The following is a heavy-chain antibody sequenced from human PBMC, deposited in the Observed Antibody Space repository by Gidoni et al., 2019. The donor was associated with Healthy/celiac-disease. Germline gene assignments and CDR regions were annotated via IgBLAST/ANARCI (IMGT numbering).Heavy chain of an antibody. J-gene: IGHJ5*02. D-gene: IGHD3-16*01. CDR3: AKEYEASEGWFDP. CDR2: ISWNSGSI. CDR1: GFTFDDYA. Sequence: EVQLVESGGGLVQPGRSLRLSCAASGFTFDDYAMHWVRQAPGKGLEWVSGISWNSGSIGYADSVKGRFTISRDNAKNSLYLQMNSLRAEDTALYYCAKEYEASEGWFDPWGQGTLVTVSS. V-gene: IGHV3-9*01.